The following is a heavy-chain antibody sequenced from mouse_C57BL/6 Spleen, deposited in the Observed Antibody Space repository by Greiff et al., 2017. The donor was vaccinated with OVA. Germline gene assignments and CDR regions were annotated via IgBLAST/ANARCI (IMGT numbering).Heavy chain of an antibody. D-gene: IGHD1-1*01. J-gene: IGHJ1*03. CDR2: IDPENGDT. CDR3: TTWGGSSYVRYWYFDV. Sequence: EVQLQQSGAELVRPGASVKLSCTASGFNIKDDYMHWVKQRPEQGLEWIGWIDPENGDTEYASKFQGKATITADTSSNTAYLQLSSLTSEDTAVYYCTTWGGSSYVRYWYFDVWGTGTTVTVSS. CDR1: GFNIKDDY. V-gene: IGHV14-4*01.